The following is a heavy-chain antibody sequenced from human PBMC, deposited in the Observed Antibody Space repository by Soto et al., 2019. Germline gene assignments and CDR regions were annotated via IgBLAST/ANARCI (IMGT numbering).Heavy chain of an antibody. CDR1: GFTFSSYS. CDR3: ARGARSSLVATIDEFYYGMDV. D-gene: IGHD5-12*01. V-gene: IGHV3-21*01. CDR2: ISSSSSYI. Sequence: GGSLRLSCAASGFTFSSYSMNWVRQAPGKGLEWVSSISSSSSYIYYADSVKGRFTISRDNAKNSLYLQMNSLRAEDTAVYYCARGARSSLVATIDEFYYGMDVWGQGTTVTVS. J-gene: IGHJ6*02.